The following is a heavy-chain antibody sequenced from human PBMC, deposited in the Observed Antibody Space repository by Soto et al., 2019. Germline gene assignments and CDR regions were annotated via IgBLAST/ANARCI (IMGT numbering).Heavy chain of an antibody. CDR3: ARGSSGWTYYFDY. Sequence: QVQLQESGPGLVKPSGTLSLTCAVSGGSITSSNWWSWVRQPPGKGLEWIGEIYHSGSTNYNPSLKSRVTISVDKPKNQFSLKLSSVTAADTAVYYCARGSSGWTYYFDYWGQGTLVTVSS. CDR2: IYHSGST. D-gene: IGHD6-19*01. J-gene: IGHJ4*02. V-gene: IGHV4-4*02. CDR1: GGSITSSNW.